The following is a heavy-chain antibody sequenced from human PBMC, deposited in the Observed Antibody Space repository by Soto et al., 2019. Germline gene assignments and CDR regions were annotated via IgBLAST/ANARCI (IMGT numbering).Heavy chain of an antibody. Sequence: GGSLRLSCAASGFPFGTTDMSWVRQAPGEGLEWVSTIDGSGGITFYADSVKGRFTISRDNSRNTVYLQMNSLRGDDTALYYCAKNSGWFNTWGQGALVTVSS. CDR1: GFPFGTTD. CDR2: IDGSGGIT. V-gene: IGHV3-23*01. D-gene: IGHD3-10*01. J-gene: IGHJ5*02. CDR3: AKNSGWFNT.